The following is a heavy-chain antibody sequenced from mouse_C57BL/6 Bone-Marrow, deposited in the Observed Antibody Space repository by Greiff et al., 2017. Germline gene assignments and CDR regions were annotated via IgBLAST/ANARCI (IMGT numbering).Heavy chain of an antibody. Sequence: EVKLVESGGGLVQSGRSLRLSCATSGFTFSDFYMEWVRQAPGKGLEWIAASRNKANDYTTEYSASVKGRFIVSRDTSQSILYLQMNALRAEDTAIYYCARDAWGLRSWYFDVWGTGTTVTVSS. V-gene: IGHV7-1*01. CDR3: ARDAWGLRSWYFDV. CDR1: GFTFSDFY. D-gene: IGHD1-1*01. J-gene: IGHJ1*03. CDR2: SRNKANDYTT.